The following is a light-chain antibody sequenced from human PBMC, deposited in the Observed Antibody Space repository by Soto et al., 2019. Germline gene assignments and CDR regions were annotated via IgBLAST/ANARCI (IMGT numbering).Light chain of an antibody. CDR3: QQYGTSLPT. V-gene: IGKV3-20*01. J-gene: IGKJ1*01. Sequence: EIVLTQSPGTLSLSPGEGATLSCRASQTVRSSYLAWYQHKPGQAPRLFIYGASSRATGITDRFSGSGSGTDFTLTISRLEPEDFAVYYWQQYGTSLPTFGQGTKVEIK. CDR2: GAS. CDR1: QTVRSSY.